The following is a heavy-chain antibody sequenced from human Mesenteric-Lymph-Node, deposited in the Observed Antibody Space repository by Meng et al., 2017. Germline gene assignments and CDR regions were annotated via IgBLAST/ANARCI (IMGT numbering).Heavy chain of an antibody. CDR2: INHSGST. Sequence: QVQLQQWGAGLLKPSETLSLTCAVHGGSFSGYYWSWIRQPPGKGLEWIGEINHSGSTNYNPSLKSRVTISVDTSKNQFSLKLSSVTAADTAVYYCARGGGNSWYIDYWGQGTLGTVSS. J-gene: IGHJ4*02. CDR1: GGSFSGYY. D-gene: IGHD6-13*01. V-gene: IGHV4-34*01. CDR3: ARGGGNSWYIDY.